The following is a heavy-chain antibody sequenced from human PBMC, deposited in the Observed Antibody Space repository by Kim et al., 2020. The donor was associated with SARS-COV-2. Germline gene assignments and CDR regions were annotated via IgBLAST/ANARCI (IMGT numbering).Heavy chain of an antibody. D-gene: IGHD6-19*01. CDR3: ARGRGGIAVAGRVGYYGMDV. V-gene: IGHV4-34*01. Sequence: RVTISVDTSKNQFSLKLSSVTAADTAVYYCARGRGGIAVAGRVGYYGMDVWGQGTTVTVSS. J-gene: IGHJ6*02.